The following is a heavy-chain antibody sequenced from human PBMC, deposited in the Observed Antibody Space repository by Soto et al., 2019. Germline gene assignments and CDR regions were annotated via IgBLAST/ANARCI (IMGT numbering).Heavy chain of an antibody. CDR2: IYYSGST. Sequence: SETLSLTCTVSGGSISSYYWSWIRQPPGKGLEWIGYIYYSGSTNYNPSLKSRVTISVDTSKNQFSLKLSSVTAADTAVYYCARDHVRRTGFDHWGQGTLVTVSS. D-gene: IGHD1-1*01. CDR1: GGSISSYY. CDR3: ARDHVRRTGFDH. V-gene: IGHV4-59*01. J-gene: IGHJ5*02.